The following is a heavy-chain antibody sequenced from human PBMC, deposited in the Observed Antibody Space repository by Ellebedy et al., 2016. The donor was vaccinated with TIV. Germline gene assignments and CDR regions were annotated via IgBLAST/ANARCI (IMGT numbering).Heavy chain of an antibody. J-gene: IGHJ6*02. CDR2: INPSGGST. V-gene: IGHV1-46*04. D-gene: IGHD2-21*02. Sequence: ASVKVSCKASGYTFTSYYMHWVRQAPGQGLEWMGLINPSGGSTRYAQKLQGRVTMTRDTSTSTVYMELNSLRSEDTAVYYCARDLVYCGGDCSHKPNYGVDVWGQGTTVTVSS. CDR1: GYTFTSYY. CDR3: ARDLVYCGGDCSHKPNYGVDV.